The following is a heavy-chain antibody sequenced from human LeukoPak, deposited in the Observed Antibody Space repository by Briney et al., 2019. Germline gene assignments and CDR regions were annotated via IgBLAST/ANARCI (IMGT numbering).Heavy chain of an antibody. Sequence: GGSLRLSCAASRFTVNNYYMTWVRQAPGKGLEWVSVVYSGGSTYYADSVKGRFTISRDNPRNTLYLQMNSLRAEDTAGYYCARLNYGSGSYYNYGMDVWGQGTTVTVSS. V-gene: IGHV3-66*01. J-gene: IGHJ6*02. CDR3: ARLNYGSGSYYNYGMDV. D-gene: IGHD3-10*01. CDR2: VYSGGST. CDR1: RFTVNNYY.